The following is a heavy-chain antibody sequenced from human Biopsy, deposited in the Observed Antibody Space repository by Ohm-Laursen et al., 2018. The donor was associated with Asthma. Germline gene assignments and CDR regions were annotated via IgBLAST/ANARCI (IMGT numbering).Heavy chain of an antibody. J-gene: IGHJ4*02. CDR3: ARKAGSCISRTCYSLDF. CDR1: GGTFNTYV. CDR2: INSVFGTT. D-gene: IGHD2-2*01. Sequence: SSVKVSCKSLGGTFNTYVIGWGRQAPGQGLEWMGGINSVFGTTTYPQKFQDRVTITADASTSTVYMELSSLRSEDTAVYYCARKAGSCISRTCYSLDFWGQGTLVTVSS. V-gene: IGHV1-69*01.